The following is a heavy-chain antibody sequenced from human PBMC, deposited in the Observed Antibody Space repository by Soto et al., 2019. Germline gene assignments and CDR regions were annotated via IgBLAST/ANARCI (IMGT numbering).Heavy chain of an antibody. CDR1: GYNFGNYW. V-gene: IGHV5-51*01. Sequence: EVLLVQSGTEVKKPGESLKISCQGSGYNFGNYWIAWLRQLPGKGLEWMGMIYPGDSDSRYTPSFQGRVAFSADKAINTAYLQLSSPQASDTANYYCARRAFSSGPFDFWGQGTLVSVSP. CDR3: ARRAFSSGPFDF. CDR2: IYPGDSDS. J-gene: IGHJ4*02. D-gene: IGHD3-22*01.